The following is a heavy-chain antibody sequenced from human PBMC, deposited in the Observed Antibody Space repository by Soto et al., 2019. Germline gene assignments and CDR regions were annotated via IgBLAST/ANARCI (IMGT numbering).Heavy chain of an antibody. CDR3: ARDRNYPRDQFHY. J-gene: IGHJ4*02. D-gene: IGHD1-7*01. CDR2: ISANGQGI. V-gene: IGHV3-23*01. Sequence: GGSLRLSCVVSGFTFSSSALSWVRQSPGKGLEWVSAISANGQGIYYADSVWGRFTISRDNSKNTIFLHMDSLRAEDTAVYYCARDRNYPRDQFHYWGQGTLVTVSS. CDR1: GFTFSSSA.